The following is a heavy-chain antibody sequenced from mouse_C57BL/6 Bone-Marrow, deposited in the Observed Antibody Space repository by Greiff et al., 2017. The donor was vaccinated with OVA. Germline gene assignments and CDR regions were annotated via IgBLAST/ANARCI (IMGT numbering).Heavy chain of an antibody. Sequence: QVQLQQPGAELVKPGASVKMSCKASGYTFTSYWITWVKQRPGQGLEWMGDSYPGSGSTNYNEKFTSKATLTVDTSSSTAYMQLSSLTSQYYAGSHCARSYGNSRYLDVWRTGTTVTVSS. V-gene: IGHV1-55*01. CDR3: ARSYGNSRYLDV. CDR2: SYPGSGST. D-gene: IGHD2-1*01. CDR1: GYTFTSYW. J-gene: IGHJ1*03.